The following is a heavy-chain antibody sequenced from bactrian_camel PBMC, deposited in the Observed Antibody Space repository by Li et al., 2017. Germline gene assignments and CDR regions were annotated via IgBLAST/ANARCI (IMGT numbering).Heavy chain of an antibody. Sequence: HVQLVESGGGSVETGGSLRLSCTHSGYTSSRHCMGWFRQAPGKAREGIAGIRRDGDEYYAGSVKGRFTISKENAKNTVYLQMDSLKPEDTAMYYCAADRTGGEGCLMFLRSSEDDEYTDWGQGTQVTVS. CDR2: IRRDGDE. V-gene: IGHV3S9*01. J-gene: IGHJ4*01. CDR1: GYTSSRHC. D-gene: IGHD3*01. CDR3: AADRTGGEGCLMFLRSSEDDEYTD.